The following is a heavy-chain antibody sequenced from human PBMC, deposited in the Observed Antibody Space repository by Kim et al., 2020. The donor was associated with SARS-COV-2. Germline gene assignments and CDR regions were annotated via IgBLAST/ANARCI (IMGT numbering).Heavy chain of an antibody. CDR3: ARDRYSSSWYGDKYYFDY. J-gene: IGHJ4*02. Sequence: SETLSLTCAVYGGSFSGYYWSWIRQPPGKGLEWIGEINHSGSTNYNPSLKSRVTISVDTSKNQFSLKLSSVTAADTAVYYCARDRYSSSWYGDKYYFDYWGQRTLVTVSS. V-gene: IGHV4-34*01. CDR1: GGSFSGYY. D-gene: IGHD6-13*01. CDR2: INHSGST.